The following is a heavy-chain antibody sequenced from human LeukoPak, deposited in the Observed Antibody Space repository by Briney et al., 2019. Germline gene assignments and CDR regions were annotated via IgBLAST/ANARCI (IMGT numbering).Heavy chain of an antibody. J-gene: IGHJ5*02. CDR2: INHSGST. Sequence: PSETLSLTCAVYGGSFSGYYWSWIRQPPGKGLEWIGEINHSGSTNYNPSLKSRVTISIDTSKNQFSLKLSSVTAADTAVYYCARSKASGAFNWFDPWGQGTLVTVSS. V-gene: IGHV4-34*01. CDR3: ARSKASGAFNWFDP. D-gene: IGHD3-10*01. CDR1: GGSFSGYY.